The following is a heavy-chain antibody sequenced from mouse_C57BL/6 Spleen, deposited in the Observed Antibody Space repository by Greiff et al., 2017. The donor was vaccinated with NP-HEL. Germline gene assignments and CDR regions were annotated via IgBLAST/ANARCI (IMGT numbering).Heavy chain of an antibody. V-gene: IGHV1-82*01. CDR3: ARYGNSLYFDY. CDR2: IYPGDGDT. D-gene: IGHD2-1*01. Sequence: VQLQQSGPELVKPGASVKISCKASGYAFSSSWMNWVKQRPGKGLEWIGRIYPGDGDTNYNGKFKGKATLTADKSSSTAYMQLSSLTSEDSAVYFCARYGNSLYFDYWGQGTTLTVSS. CDR1: GYAFSSSW. J-gene: IGHJ2*01.